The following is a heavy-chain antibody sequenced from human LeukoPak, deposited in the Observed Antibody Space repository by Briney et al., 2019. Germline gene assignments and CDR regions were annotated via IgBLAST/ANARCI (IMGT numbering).Heavy chain of an antibody. D-gene: IGHD3-10*01. Sequence: EGSLRLSCAASGFTFSSYAMSWVRQAPGKGLEWVSAISGSGGSTYYADSVKGRFTISRDNSKNTLYLQMNSLRAEDTAVYYCAKGPPSITMVRGDGMDVWGQGTTVTVSS. V-gene: IGHV3-23*01. J-gene: IGHJ6*02. CDR3: AKGPPSITMVRGDGMDV. CDR2: ISGSGGST. CDR1: GFTFSSYA.